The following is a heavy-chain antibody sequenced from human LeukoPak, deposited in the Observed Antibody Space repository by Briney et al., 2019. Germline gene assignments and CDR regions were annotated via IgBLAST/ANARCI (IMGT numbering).Heavy chain of an antibody. J-gene: IGHJ4*02. Sequence: ASVKVSCKASGYTFTSYVISWVRQAPGQGLEWMGWISAYNGNTNYAQKLQGRVTMTIDTSTSTAYMELRSLRSDDTAVYYCARSRYCSSTSCSRDDYWGQGTLVTVSS. V-gene: IGHV1-18*01. CDR3: ARSRYCSSTSCSRDDY. CDR1: GYTFTSYV. D-gene: IGHD2-2*01. CDR2: ISAYNGNT.